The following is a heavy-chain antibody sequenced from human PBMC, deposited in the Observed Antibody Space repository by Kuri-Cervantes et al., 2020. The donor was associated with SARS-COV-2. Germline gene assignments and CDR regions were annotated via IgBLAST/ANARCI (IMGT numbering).Heavy chain of an antibody. D-gene: IGHD6-13*01. CDR2: ISYTGST. V-gene: IGHV4-59*08. Sequence: SETLSLTCTVSGGSISNFYWNWIRQPPGKRLEWIGYISYTGSTNYNPSLKSRVTISVDTSKNQFSLKLSSVTAADTAVYYCARSSAAAGPYNWFDPWGQGTLVTVSS. CDR1: GGSISNFY. CDR3: ARSSAAAGPYNWFDP. J-gene: IGHJ5*02.